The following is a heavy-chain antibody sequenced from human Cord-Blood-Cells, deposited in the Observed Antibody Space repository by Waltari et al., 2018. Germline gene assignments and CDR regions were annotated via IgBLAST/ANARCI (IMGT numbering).Heavy chain of an antibody. J-gene: IGHJ5*02. CDR3: ARVGTYCSSTSCYYWFDP. Sequence: QVQLVQSGAEVKKPGASVKVSCTASGYTFTSYDINWVRQATGQGLEWMGWMNPNSGNTGYAQKFQGRVTMTRNTSISTAYMELSSLRSEDTAVYYCARVGTYCSSTSCYYWFDPWGQGTLVTVSS. V-gene: IGHV1-8*01. CDR1: GYTFTSYD. D-gene: IGHD2-2*01. CDR2: MNPNSGNT.